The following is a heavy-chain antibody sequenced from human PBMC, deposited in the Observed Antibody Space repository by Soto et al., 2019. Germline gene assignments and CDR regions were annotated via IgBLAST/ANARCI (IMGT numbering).Heavy chain of an antibody. V-gene: IGHV3-30*18. J-gene: IGHJ4*02. CDR2: MSYDGSNE. Sequence: QVQLVESGGGVVQPGRSLRLSCAASGFTFSHYAMHWVSQAPGKGLEWVALMSYDGSNEYYADSVKSRFTISRDNSKNTLYLQMNSLRAEDTAVYYCAKDGSHNFDYWGQGTLVTVSS. D-gene: IGHD1-26*01. CDR3: AKDGSHNFDY. CDR1: GFTFSHYA.